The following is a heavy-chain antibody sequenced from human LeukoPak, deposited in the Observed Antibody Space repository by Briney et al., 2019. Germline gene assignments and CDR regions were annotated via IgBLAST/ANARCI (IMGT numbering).Heavy chain of an antibody. D-gene: IGHD7-27*01. Sequence: PRGSRTLSCSASGLTFSLYSMHWVRQAPGKGLEYVSGISTNGGSTYYADSVKGRFTISRDNSKNTLYLQMSTLRAEDTSVYYCVTELGIGGFDIWAKGQWSPSLQ. CDR2: ISTNGGST. CDR1: GLTFSLYS. V-gene: IGHV3-64D*06. J-gene: IGHJ3*02. CDR3: VTELGIGGFDI.